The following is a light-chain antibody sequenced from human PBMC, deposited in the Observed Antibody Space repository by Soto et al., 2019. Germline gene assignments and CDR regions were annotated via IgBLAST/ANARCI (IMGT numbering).Light chain of an antibody. CDR1: SSNIGAGYD. CDR2: GNN. CDR3: QSYDSSLSAWV. Sequence: QSVLTQPPSVSGAPGQRVTISCTGSSSNIGAGYDVHWYQQLPGTAPRLLIFGNNNRPSWVPDRFSGSKSGTSASLAITGLQAGDEADYYCQSYDSSLSAWVFGGGTKLTVL. J-gene: IGLJ3*02. V-gene: IGLV1-40*01.